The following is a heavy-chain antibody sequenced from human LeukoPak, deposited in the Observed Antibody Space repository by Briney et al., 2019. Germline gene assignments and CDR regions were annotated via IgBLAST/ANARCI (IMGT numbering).Heavy chain of an antibody. CDR1: GSTFTGDY. V-gene: IGHV1-2*02. CDR2: INPNSGGT. J-gene: IGHJ4*02. CDR3: AKDRGYGWRGFDY. Sequence: ASVKVSCKASGSTFTGDYIHWVRQAPGQGLEWMGWINPNSGGTNSAQKIQGRVTMTRDTSISTAYMELSSLRSDDTAVYFCAKDRGYGWRGFDYWGQGTLVTVSS. D-gene: IGHD5-12*01.